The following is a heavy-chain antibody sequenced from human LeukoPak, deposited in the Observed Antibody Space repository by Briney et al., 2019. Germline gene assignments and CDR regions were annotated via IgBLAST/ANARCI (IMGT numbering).Heavy chain of an antibody. Sequence: GGSLRLSCAASGFTFSSYAMSWVRQAPGKGLEWVSAISGSGGSTYCADSVKGRFTISRDNSKNTLYLQMNSLRAEDTAVYYCAKDTRFGYSYGSFDYWGQGTLVTVSS. CDR2: ISGSGGST. CDR1: GFTFSSYA. J-gene: IGHJ4*02. V-gene: IGHV3-23*01. D-gene: IGHD5-18*01. CDR3: AKDTRFGYSYGSFDY.